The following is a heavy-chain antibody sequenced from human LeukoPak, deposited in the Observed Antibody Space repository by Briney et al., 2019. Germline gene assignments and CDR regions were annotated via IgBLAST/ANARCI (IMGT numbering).Heavy chain of an antibody. V-gene: IGHV1-2*02. Sequence: VSCXXXXXTFTXXYMHXVRQAPGQGLEWMGWINPNSGGTNYAQKFQGRVTMTRDTSISTAYMELSRLRSDDTAVYYCARDLSDSSGFENWGQGTLVTVSS. D-gene: IGHD3-22*01. CDR2: INPNSGGT. CDR3: ARDLSDSSGFEN. CDR1: XXTFTXXY. J-gene: IGHJ4*02.